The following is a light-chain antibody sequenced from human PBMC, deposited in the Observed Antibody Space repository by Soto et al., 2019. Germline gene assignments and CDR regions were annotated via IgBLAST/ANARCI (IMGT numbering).Light chain of an antibody. Sequence: IQLTQSPSSLSASVGDRVTITCRASQGISSDLAWYQQKPGKAPNLLIYDASTLQSGVPSRFSGSGSGTDFTLTISSLQPEDFATYYCQQLNIYPITFGQGTRLEI. J-gene: IGKJ5*01. CDR3: QQLNIYPIT. V-gene: IGKV1-9*01. CDR1: QGISSD. CDR2: DAS.